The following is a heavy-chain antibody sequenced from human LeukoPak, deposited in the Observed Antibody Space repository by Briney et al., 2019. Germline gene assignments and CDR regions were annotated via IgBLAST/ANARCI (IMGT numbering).Heavy chain of an antibody. D-gene: IGHD5-12*01. J-gene: IGHJ4*02. V-gene: IGHV4-59*01. Sequence: PSETLSLTRTVSDGSISFYYWSWIRQPPGKGLEWIGNIYYSGSTNYNPSLKSRVTISVDTSKNQFSLKLSSVTAADTALFYCARLGGGYAFFDYWGQGTLVTVSS. CDR3: ARLGGGYAFFDY. CDR2: IYYSGST. CDR1: DGSISFYY.